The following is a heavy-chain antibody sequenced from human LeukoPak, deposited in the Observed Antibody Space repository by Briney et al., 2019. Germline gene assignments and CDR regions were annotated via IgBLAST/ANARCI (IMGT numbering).Heavy chain of an antibody. CDR3: ARGGGYSDPTAY. CDR2: IYSGGST. CDR1: GFTFSSNY. Sequence: PGGSLRLSCAASGFTFSSNYMSWVRQAPGKGLEGVSVIYSGGSTYYSDSVKGRFTISRDNSKNMLYLQMNSLRAEDTAVYYCARGGGYSDPTAYWGQGTLVTVSS. V-gene: IGHV3-53*01. D-gene: IGHD5-12*01. J-gene: IGHJ4*02.